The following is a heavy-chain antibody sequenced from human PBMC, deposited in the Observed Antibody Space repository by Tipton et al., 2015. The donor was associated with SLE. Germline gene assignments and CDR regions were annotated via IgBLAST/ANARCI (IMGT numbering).Heavy chain of an antibody. CDR3: ARVTTVRDYDSLWCRH. Sequence: SLRLSCAASGFTFSNYNMNWVRQAPGKGLEWVSSISSSGNFTYYADSVEGRFTISRDNAKNSLYLQMTSLRAEDTAVYYCARVTTVRDYDSLWCRHCGQGALVTLSS. J-gene: IGHJ1*01. CDR2: ISSSGNFT. D-gene: IGHD5-12*01. V-gene: IGHV3-21*03. CDR1: GFTFSNYN.